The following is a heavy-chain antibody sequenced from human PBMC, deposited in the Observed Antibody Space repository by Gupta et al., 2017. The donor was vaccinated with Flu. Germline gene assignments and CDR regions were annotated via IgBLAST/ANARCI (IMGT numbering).Heavy chain of an antibody. CDR3: TRGTFVALSWFDL. Sequence: FYWNWVRQTPEKGLEWIGNVYHTGDTKYSPSLKRRVTISIDPPKSQFSLNLISVTAADTAVYYCTRGTFVALSWFDLWGRGTLVTVSS. J-gene: IGHJ5*02. V-gene: IGHV4-59*01. CDR2: VYHTGDT. CDR1: FY. D-gene: IGHD2-21*01.